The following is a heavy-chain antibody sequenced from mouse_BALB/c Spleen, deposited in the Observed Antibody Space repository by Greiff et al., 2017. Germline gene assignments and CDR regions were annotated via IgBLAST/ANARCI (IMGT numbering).Heavy chain of an antibody. CDR3: ASYGNSPYWYFDV. D-gene: IGHD2-1*01. CDR2: ISSGGGST. CDR1: GFAFSSYD. J-gene: IGHJ1*01. V-gene: IGHV5-12-1*01. Sequence: EVQRVESGGGLVKPGGSLKLSCAASGFAFSSYDMSWVRQTPEKRLEWVAYISSGGGSTYYPDTVKGRFTISRDNAKNTLYLQMSSLKSEDTAMYYCASYGNSPYWYFDVWGAGTTVTVSS.